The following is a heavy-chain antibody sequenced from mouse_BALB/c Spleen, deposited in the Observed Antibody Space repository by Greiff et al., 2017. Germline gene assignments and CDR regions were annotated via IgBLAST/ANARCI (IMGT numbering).Heavy chain of an antibody. CDR1: GYTFTSYW. Sequence: QVQLQQPGAELVKPGAPVKLSCKASGYTFTSYWMNWVKQRPGRGLEWIGRIDPSDSETHYNQKFKDKATLTVDKSSSTAYIQLSSLTSEDSAVYYCARMDGYYDYWGQGTTLTVSS. V-gene: IGHV1-69*02. D-gene: IGHD2-3*01. CDR3: ARMDGYYDY. J-gene: IGHJ2*01. CDR2: IDPSDSET.